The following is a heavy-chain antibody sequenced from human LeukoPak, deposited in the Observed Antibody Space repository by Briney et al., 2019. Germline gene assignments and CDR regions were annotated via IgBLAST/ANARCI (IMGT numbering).Heavy chain of an antibody. Sequence: GGSLRLSCAASGFSFDDYAMHWVRQAPGKGLEWVSGISWNSGTIGYADSVKGRFTISRDNAKNSLYLQMNSLRAEDTAVYYCGKDLISGLDSSSLNWGQGTLVTVSS. CDR2: ISWNSGTI. D-gene: IGHD6-13*01. CDR1: GFSFDDYA. CDR3: GKDLISGLDSSSLN. V-gene: IGHV3-9*01. J-gene: IGHJ4*02.